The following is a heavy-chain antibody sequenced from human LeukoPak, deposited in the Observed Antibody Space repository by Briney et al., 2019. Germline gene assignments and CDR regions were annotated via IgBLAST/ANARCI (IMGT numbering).Heavy chain of an antibody. Sequence: GGSLRLSXAASGFTFSSYSMNWVRQAPGKGLEWVSSISSSSSYIYYADSVKGRFTISRDNAKNSLYLQMNSLRAEDTAVYYCARDDYYYGSGSPIDYWGQGTLVTVSS. CDR2: ISSSSSYI. V-gene: IGHV3-21*01. J-gene: IGHJ4*02. CDR1: GFTFSSYS. D-gene: IGHD3-10*01. CDR3: ARDDYYYGSGSPIDY.